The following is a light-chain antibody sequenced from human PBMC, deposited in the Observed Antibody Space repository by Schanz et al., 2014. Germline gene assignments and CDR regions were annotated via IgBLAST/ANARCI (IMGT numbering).Light chain of an antibody. Sequence: EAVLTQSPGTLSLSPGEAATLSCRSSESFNTIDLSWYQQKPGQAPRVLIYGASIRASGIPDRFSGSGYGTDFSLTITRLEPEDFAVYYCHHYSMSPLFGQGTKVEIK. J-gene: IGKJ1*01. V-gene: IGKV3-20*01. CDR1: ESFNTID. CDR3: HHYSMSPL. CDR2: GAS.